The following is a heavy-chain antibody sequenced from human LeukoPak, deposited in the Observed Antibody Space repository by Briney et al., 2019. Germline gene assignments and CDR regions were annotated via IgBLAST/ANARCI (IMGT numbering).Heavy chain of an antibody. J-gene: IGHJ4*02. CDR1: GDVVASNSAA. CDR3: VRDSMVRGEFDY. CDR2: TYYRSRWHN. D-gene: IGHD3-10*01. V-gene: IGHV6-1*01. Sequence: SQTLSLTCALSGDVVASNSAAWHWIRQSPSRGLEWLGRTYYRSRWHNDYAVSVKSRIIINPDTSKNQFSLQLNSVTPEDTAVYYCVRDSMVRGEFDYWGQGTLVDVSS.